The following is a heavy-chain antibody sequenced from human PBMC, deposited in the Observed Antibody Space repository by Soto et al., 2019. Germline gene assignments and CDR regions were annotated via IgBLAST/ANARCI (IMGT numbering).Heavy chain of an antibody. J-gene: IGHJ3*01. CDR3: ALNAFDF. CDR1: GYTFTSYY. Sequence: ASVKVSCKTSGYTFTSYYIHWVRQAPGQGLEWMAIINPSDGDTGYTQKLQGRVAVTRNMSTSTVYMDMSSLKSEDTAVYYCALNAFDFWGQGTMVTVSS. CDR2: INPSDGDT. V-gene: IGHV1-46*01.